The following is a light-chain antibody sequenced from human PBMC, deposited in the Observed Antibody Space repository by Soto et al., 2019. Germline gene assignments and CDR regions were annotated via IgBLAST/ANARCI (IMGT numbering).Light chain of an antibody. J-gene: IGKJ1*01. CDR2: GAS. V-gene: IGKV3-20*01. CDR1: QSVSSSA. Sequence: DIVLTQSPVTLSLSPGERATLSCRASQSVSSSALAWYQQKPGQAPRRLTYGASSRATGVPERFSGSGSGTDFTLTISRLEPEDFAAYYCQHYCSSPLTFGQGTKVDIK. CDR3: QHYCSSPLT.